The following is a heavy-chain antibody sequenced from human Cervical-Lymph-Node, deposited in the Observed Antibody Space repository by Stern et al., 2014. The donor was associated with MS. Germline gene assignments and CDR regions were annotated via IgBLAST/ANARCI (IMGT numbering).Heavy chain of an antibody. V-gene: IGHV3-9*01. CDR3: AKDTPFGN. J-gene: IGHJ4*02. Sequence: VQLEESGGDLVQPGRSLGLSCVASGFTLDGHDMHWVRQAPGQGLEWVSSISWNSGGIVYADSVKGRFTISRDNARNSLYLQMNSLRAEDTAFYYCAKDTPFGNWGQGTLVTVSS. CDR1: GFTLDGHD. CDR2: ISWNSGGI.